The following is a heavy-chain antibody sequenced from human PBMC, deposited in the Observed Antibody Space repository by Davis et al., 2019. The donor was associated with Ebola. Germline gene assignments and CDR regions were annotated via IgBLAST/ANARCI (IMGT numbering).Heavy chain of an antibody. Sequence: AASVKVSCKASGYTFTSYDINWVRQATGQGLEWMGWMNPNSGNTGYAQKFQGRVTMTRDTSISTAYMELSSLRSDDTAVYYCARRRGYSTSYYNWYFDLWGRGTLVTVSS. CDR1: GYTFTSYD. D-gene: IGHD6-13*01. CDR3: ARRRGYSTSYYNWYFDL. V-gene: IGHV1-8*01. CDR2: MNPNSGNT. J-gene: IGHJ2*01.